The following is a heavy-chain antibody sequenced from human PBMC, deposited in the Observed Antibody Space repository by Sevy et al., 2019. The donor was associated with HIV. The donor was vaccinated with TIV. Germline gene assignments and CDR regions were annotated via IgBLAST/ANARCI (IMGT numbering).Heavy chain of an antibody. CDR2: IKQDGSEK. CDR3: ASDYF. D-gene: IGHD3-10*01. V-gene: IGHV3-7*01. CDR1: GFVFSSHW. J-gene: IGHJ4*02. Sequence: GGSLRLSCEASGFVFSSHWMTWVRQAPGKGLEWVAKIKQDGSEKYYVDSVKGRFTISRDNARNSLYLRMNSLRVEDTAMYYCASDYFWGQGSLVTVSS.